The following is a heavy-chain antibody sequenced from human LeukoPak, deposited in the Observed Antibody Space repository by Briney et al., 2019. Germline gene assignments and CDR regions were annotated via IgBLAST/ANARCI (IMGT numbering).Heavy chain of an antibody. CDR2: IDPSGTYT. J-gene: IGHJ4*02. D-gene: IGHD1-14*01. V-gene: IGHV3-23*01. Sequence: GGSLRLPCAASGFTFRNYAMSWVRQAPGKGLEWVSGIDPSGTYTYYADSVKGRFTISRDDSKNTLYLQLNSLRAEDTAAYYCAKGPERSDRGYSDYWGREPWSPSPQ. CDR3: AKGPERSDRGYSDY. CDR1: GFTFRNYA.